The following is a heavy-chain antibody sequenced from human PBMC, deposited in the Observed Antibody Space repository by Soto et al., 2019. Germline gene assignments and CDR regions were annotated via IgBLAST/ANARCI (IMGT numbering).Heavy chain of an antibody. V-gene: IGHV3-23*01. CDR2: ISGSGGST. D-gene: IGHD3-3*01. CDR3: NNSISTFYYYYGMDV. J-gene: IGHJ6*02. Sequence: PGGSLRLSCAASGFTFSSYAMSWVRQAPGKGLEWVSAISGSGGSTYYADSVKGRFTISRDNSKNTLYLQMNSLRAEDTAVYYFNNSISTFYYYYGMDVWGQGTTVTVSS. CDR1: GFTFSSYA.